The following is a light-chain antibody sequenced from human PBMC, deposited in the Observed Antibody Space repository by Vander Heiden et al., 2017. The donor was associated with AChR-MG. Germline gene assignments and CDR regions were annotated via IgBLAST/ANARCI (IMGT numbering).Light chain of an antibody. J-gene: IGKJ3*01. Sequence: EISLTQSPATLSLSPGEGATLSCRASESVRNYLAWYQQKPGQSPRLLIYDISNRATGVPARFSGSGSGTDFTLTISSLEPEDFAVYFCQQGSSWPFTFGHGTKVDIK. CDR1: ESVRNY. CDR3: QQGSSWPFT. CDR2: DIS. V-gene: IGKV3-11*01.